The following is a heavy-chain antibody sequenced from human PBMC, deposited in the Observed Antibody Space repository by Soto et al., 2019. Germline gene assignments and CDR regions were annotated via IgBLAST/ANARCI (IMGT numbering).Heavy chain of an antibody. CDR1: DNTFTHYG. CDR2: ISGYNGNT. Sequence: ASVKVSCKSSDNTFTHYGINWVRQAPGQGLEWMGWISGYNGNTKYAQKFQDRVTMTADTSTSTAFMEVRSLTSDDTGVYFCAATGGNYFGLDVWGQGTTVTVSS. V-gene: IGHV1-18*01. CDR3: AATGGNYFGLDV. D-gene: IGHD2-8*02. J-gene: IGHJ6*02.